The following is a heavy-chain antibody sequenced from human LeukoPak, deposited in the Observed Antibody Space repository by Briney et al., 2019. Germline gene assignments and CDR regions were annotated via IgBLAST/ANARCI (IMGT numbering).Heavy chain of an antibody. D-gene: IGHD1-26*01. CDR1: GYTFTNYY. V-gene: IGHV1-46*01. CDR2: INPSGGST. J-gene: IGHJ5*02. Sequence: ASVTVSCKASGYTFTNYYIDWVRQAPGQGLECMGLINPSGGSTIYAQKFQGRVTMTRDMSTTPVYMELSSLRSEDTAVYYCARGGVGATTYVWFDPWGQGTLVTVSS. CDR3: ARGGVGATTYVWFDP.